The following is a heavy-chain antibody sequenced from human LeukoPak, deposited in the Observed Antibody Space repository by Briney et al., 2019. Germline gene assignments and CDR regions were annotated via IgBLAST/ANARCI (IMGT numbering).Heavy chain of an antibody. CDR3: AKRGVVIRVILVGFHKEAYYFDS. CDR2: ISSSTSTI. V-gene: IGHV3-48*04. CDR1: GFTFSTYS. Sequence: GGSLRLSCAASGFTFSTYSMNWARQAPGKGPEWLSYISSSTSTIYYADSVRGRFTISRDNAKNSLYLQMDSLRAEDTAVYFCAKRGVVIRVILVGFHKEAYYFDSWGQGALVTVSS. J-gene: IGHJ4*02. D-gene: IGHD3-22*01.